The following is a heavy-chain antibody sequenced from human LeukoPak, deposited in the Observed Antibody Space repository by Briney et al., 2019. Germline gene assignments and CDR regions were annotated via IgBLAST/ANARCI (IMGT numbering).Heavy chain of an antibody. Sequence: PGRSLRLSCAASGFTFSSYAMHWVRQAPGKGLERVAAISYDGSNKYYADSVKGRFTISRDNSKNTLYLQMNSLRAEDTAVYYCARSKSSSSPNFDYWGQGTLVTVSS. CDR2: ISYDGSNK. CDR1: GFTFSSYA. J-gene: IGHJ4*02. D-gene: IGHD6-6*01. CDR3: ARSKSSSSPNFDY. V-gene: IGHV3-30-3*01.